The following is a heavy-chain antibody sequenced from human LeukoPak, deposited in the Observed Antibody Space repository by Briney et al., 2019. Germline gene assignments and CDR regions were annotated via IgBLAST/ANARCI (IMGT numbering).Heavy chain of an antibody. CDR1: GFTFSSYG. J-gene: IGHJ4*02. Sequence: GRSLRLSCAASGFTFSSYGMHWVRQAPGKGLEWVAVISYDGSNKYYADSVKGRFTISRDNSKNTPYLQMNSLRAEDTAVYYCAKDQGCSSTSYYLYDYWGQGTLVTVSS. CDR3: AKDQGCSSTSYYLYDY. V-gene: IGHV3-30*18. CDR2: ISYDGSNK. D-gene: IGHD2-2*01.